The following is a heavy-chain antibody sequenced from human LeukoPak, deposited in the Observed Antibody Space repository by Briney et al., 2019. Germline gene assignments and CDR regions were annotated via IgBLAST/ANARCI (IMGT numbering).Heavy chain of an antibody. CDR1: GFISSTYA. D-gene: IGHD6-19*01. CDR3: LTGQWLAD. CDR2: IKQDESEK. Sequence: PGGSLRLSCAASGFISSTYAMTWIRQAPGQGMEWVANIKQDESEKYYVDSVKGRFTVSRDNPKNSLYLQMNSLRAEDTAVYYCLTGQWLADWGQGTLVTVSS. J-gene: IGHJ4*02. V-gene: IGHV3-7*01.